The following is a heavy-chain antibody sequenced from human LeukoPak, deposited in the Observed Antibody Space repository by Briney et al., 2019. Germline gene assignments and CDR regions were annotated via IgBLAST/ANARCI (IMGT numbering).Heavy chain of an antibody. CDR2: IYYSGST. D-gene: IGHD6-13*01. J-gene: IGHJ4*02. CDR3: AREVLGQQLVFDY. CDR1: GGSISSHY. Sequence: SETLSLTCTVSGGSISSHYWSWIRQPPGKGLEWIGYIYYSGSTNYNPSLKSLVTISVDTSKNQFSLKLSSVTAADTAVYYCAREVLGQQLVFDYWGQGTLVTVSS. V-gene: IGHV4-59*11.